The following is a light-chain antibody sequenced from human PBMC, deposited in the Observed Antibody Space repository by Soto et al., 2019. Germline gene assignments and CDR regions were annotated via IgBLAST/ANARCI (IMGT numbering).Light chain of an antibody. V-gene: IGKV3-15*01. CDR3: QQYGDWPLT. Sequence: EIVVTQSPATLSVSPGERATLSCRASQSVGNNFAWYQQKPGQAPRLLIFATSTSATGVPARFSGSGSGTELTPTISSLQSEDFAVYYCQQYGDWPLTFGGGAKVEIE. J-gene: IGKJ4*01. CDR1: QSVGNN. CDR2: ATS.